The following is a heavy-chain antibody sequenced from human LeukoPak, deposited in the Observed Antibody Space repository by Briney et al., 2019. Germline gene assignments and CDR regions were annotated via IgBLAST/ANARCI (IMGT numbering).Heavy chain of an antibody. CDR1: GFTVSSNY. Sequence: EGSLRLSCAASGFTVSSNYMSWVRQAPGKGLEWVSVIYSGGSTYYADSVKGRFTISRDNSKNTLYLQMNSLRAEDTAVYYCAREFRMATIKGAFDIWGQGTMVTVSS. V-gene: IGHV3-53*01. J-gene: IGHJ3*02. CDR3: AREFRMATIKGAFDI. CDR2: IYSGGST. D-gene: IGHD5-24*01.